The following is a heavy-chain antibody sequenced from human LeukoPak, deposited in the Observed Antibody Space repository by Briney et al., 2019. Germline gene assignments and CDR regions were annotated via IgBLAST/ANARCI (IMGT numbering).Heavy chain of an antibody. Sequence: SVKVSCKASGGTFSSYAISWVRQAPGQGLEWMGRIIPTLGIANYAQKFQGRVTITADKSTSTAYMELGSLRSEDTAVYYCARGDGAGGSYYVGGVYWGQGTLVTVSS. CDR1: GGTFSSYA. V-gene: IGHV1-69*04. J-gene: IGHJ4*02. CDR3: ARGDGAGGSYYVGGVY. CDR2: IIPTLGIA. D-gene: IGHD1-26*01.